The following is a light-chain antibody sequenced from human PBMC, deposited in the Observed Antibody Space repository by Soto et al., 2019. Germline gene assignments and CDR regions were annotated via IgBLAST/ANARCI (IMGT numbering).Light chain of an antibody. V-gene: IGLV2-23*01. CDR3: CSYVGSRGAYV. CDR1: SSDVGSYNL. CDR2: EGS. J-gene: IGLJ1*01. Sequence: QSALTQPASVSGSPGQSITISCTGTSSDVGSYNLVSWYQQHPGKAPKLMIYEGSKRPSGVSNRFSGSKSGNTASLTISGLQAEDEADYYCCSYVGSRGAYVFGTGTKVTVL.